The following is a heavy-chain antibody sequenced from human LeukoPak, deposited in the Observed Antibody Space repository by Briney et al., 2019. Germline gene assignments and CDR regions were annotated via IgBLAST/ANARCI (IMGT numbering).Heavy chain of an antibody. CDR3: ARSIYGVYSFGPAFDY. CDR2: INGNGGSE. J-gene: IGHJ4*02. D-gene: IGHD5-18*01. Sequence: PGGSLRLSCAASGFTFDDYGMSWVRQAPGKGLEWVSGINGNGGSEGYADSLKGRFTISRDNAKNSLYLQLNSLRVEDTALYYCARSIYGVYSFGPAFDYWGQRTLVTVS. V-gene: IGHV3-20*04. CDR1: GFTFDDYG.